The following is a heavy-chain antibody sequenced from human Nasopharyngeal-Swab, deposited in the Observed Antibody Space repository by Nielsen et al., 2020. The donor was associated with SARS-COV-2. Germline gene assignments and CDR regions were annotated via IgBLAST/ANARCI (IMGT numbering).Heavy chain of an antibody. D-gene: IGHD2-21*01. Sequence: GGSLRLSCAASGFRFDSYAMSWVRQAPGKGLEWVSIISGSGDTTYYADSVNDRFTISRDNSKNTLYLQMNSLRVEDTALYYCAKAPYLRGLDVWGQGTTVTVSS. CDR1: GFRFDSYA. J-gene: IGHJ6*02. CDR3: AKAPYLRGLDV. V-gene: IGHV3-23*01. CDR2: ISGSGDTT.